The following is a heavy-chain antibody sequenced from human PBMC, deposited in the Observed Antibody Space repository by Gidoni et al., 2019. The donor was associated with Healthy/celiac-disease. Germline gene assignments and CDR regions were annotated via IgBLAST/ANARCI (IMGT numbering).Heavy chain of an antibody. Sequence: QVQLVESGGGLVKPGGSLRLSCAASGFTFSDYYMSWIRQAPGKGLEWVSYISSSSSYTNYADSVKGRFTISRDNAKNSLYLQMNSLRAEDTAVYYCARASSTISPFDPWGQGTLVTVSS. D-gene: IGHD3-3*01. V-gene: IGHV3-11*06. J-gene: IGHJ5*02. CDR2: ISSSSSYT. CDR1: GFTFSDYY. CDR3: ARASSTISPFDP.